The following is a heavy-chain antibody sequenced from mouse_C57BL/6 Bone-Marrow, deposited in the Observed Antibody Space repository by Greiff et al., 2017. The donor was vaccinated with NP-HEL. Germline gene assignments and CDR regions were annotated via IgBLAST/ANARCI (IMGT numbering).Heavy chain of an antibody. J-gene: IGHJ3*01. CDR1: GYTFTSYW. V-gene: IGHV1-64*01. D-gene: IGHD1-1*01. Sequence: QVQLQQSGAELVKPGASVKLSCKASGYTFTSYWMHWVKQRPGQGLEWIGMIHPNSGSTNYNEKFKSKATLTVDKSSSTAYMQLSSLTSEDSAVYYCARWYYGSSPWFAYWGQGTLVTVSA. CDR3: ARWYYGSSPWFAY. CDR2: IHPNSGST.